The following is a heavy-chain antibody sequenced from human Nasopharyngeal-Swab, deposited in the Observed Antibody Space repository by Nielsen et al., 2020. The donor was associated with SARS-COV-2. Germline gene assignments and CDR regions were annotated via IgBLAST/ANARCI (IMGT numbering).Heavy chain of an antibody. CDR3: AREGWETSGDSSGLFDY. V-gene: IGHV1-58*01. J-gene: IGHJ4*02. D-gene: IGHD3-22*01. CDR2: IVVGSGNT. Sequence: SVKVSCKSSGFTFTSSAVQWVRQARGQRLEWIGWIVVGSGNTNYAQKFQERVTITRDMSTSTAYMELSSLRSEDTAVYYCAREGWETSGDSSGLFDYWGQGTLVTVSS. CDR1: GFTFTSSA.